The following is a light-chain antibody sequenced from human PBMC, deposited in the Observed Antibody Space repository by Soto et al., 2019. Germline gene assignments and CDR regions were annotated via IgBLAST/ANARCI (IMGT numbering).Light chain of an antibody. CDR1: QSVSSN. V-gene: IGKV3-15*01. Sequence: EILMTQSPATLSVSPGERATLSCRASQSVSSNLAWYQQKPGQAPRLLMYGASTRATGIPDRFSGSGSGTEFTLTISSPQSEDFAVYYCQQHNNWPPWTFGQGTKVEIK. CDR3: QQHNNWPPWT. CDR2: GAS. J-gene: IGKJ1*01.